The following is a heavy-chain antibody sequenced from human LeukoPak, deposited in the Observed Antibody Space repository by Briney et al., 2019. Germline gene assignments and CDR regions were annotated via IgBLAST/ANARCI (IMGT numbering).Heavy chain of an antibody. J-gene: IGHJ4*02. D-gene: IGHD6-13*01. Sequence: GGSLRLSCAASGFTFSSYGMSWVRQAPGKGLEWVSAISGSGGSTYYADSVKGRFTISRDNSKNTLYLQMNSLRAEDTAVYYGAKWSTGAAAGLDYWGQGTLVTVSS. CDR1: GFTFSSYG. V-gene: IGHV3-23*01. CDR3: AKWSTGAAAGLDY. CDR2: ISGSGGST.